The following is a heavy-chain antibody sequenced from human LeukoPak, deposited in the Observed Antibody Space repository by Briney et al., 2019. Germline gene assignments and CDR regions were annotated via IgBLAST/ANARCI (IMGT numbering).Heavy chain of an antibody. J-gene: IGHJ5*02. CDR1: GGSISSGDYY. CDR3: VTKCGGGNWFDP. D-gene: IGHD3-10*02. CDR2: IYYSGST. Sequence: SETLSLTCTVSGGSISSGDYYWSWIRQPPGKGLEWIGYIYYSGSTYYNPSLKSRVTISVDTSKNQFSLKLSSVTAANTAVYYCVTKCGGGNWFDPWGQGTLVTVSS. V-gene: IGHV4-30-4*01.